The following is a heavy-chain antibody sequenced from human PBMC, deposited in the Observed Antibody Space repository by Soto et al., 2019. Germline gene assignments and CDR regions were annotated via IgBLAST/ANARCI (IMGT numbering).Heavy chain of an antibody. CDR2: IIPIFGTA. V-gene: IGHV1-69*13. CDR3: ARNKVRDIVVVPAHPQRLYYYYGMDV. Sequence: SVKVSCKASGGTFSSYAISWVRQAPGQGLEWMGGIIPIFGTANYAQKFQGRVTITADESTSTAYMELSSLRSEDTAVYYCARNKVRDIVVVPAHPQRLYYYYGMDVWGQGTTGTVSS. D-gene: IGHD2-2*01. CDR1: GGTFSSYA. J-gene: IGHJ6*02.